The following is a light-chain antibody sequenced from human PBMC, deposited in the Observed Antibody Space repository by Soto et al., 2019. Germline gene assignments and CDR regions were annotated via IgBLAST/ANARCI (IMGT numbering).Light chain of an antibody. CDR3: QSYDISLSVV. V-gene: IGLV1-40*01. CDR2: GNS. Sequence: QSVLTQAPSVSGAPGQRVTISCTGSSSNIGAGYDVHWYQQLPGTAPKLLIYGNSHRPSGVPDRFSGSKSGTSASLAFTGLQAEDEADYYCQSYDISLSVVFGGGTKLTVL. CDR1: SSNIGAGYD. J-gene: IGLJ2*01.